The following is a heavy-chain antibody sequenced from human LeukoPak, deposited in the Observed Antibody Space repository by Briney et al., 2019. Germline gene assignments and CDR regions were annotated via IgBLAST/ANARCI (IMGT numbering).Heavy chain of an antibody. J-gene: IGHJ4*02. V-gene: IGHV3-23*01. CDR1: GFTFSSYG. CDR2: ISGSGGST. D-gene: IGHD5-12*01. Sequence: GGSLRLSCAASGFTFSSYGMSWVRQAPGKGLEWVSAISGSGGSTYYADSVKGRFTISRDNSKNTLYLQMNSLRAEDTAVYYCAKDPRIGVATISFLYFDYWGQGTLVTVSS. CDR3: AKDPRIGVATISFLYFDY.